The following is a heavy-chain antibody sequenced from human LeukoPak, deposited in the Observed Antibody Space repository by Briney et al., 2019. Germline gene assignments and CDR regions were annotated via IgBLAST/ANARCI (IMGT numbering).Heavy chain of an antibody. J-gene: IGHJ4*02. CDR3: AKGSYYDSSGSFYFDY. Sequence: GGSLRLACAASGFTFSSYAMSWVRQAPGKGLEWVSGISGSGDNTYYADSVKGRFTISRDNSKNTLYVQANSLGTEDTAAYYCAKGSYYDSSGSFYFDYWGQGTLVTVSS. V-gene: IGHV3-23*01. CDR2: ISGSGDNT. CDR1: GFTFSSYA. D-gene: IGHD3-22*01.